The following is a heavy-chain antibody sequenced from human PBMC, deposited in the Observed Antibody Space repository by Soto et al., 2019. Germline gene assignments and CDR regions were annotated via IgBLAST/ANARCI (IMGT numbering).Heavy chain of an antibody. Sequence: SLRLSCTASGFTFGDYAMNWVRQAPGKGLEWVGFIRSKAYGGTPEYAASVKGRFIISREDSKSFAYLEMNSLKTEDTAMYYCTRSDAGNVRFDHWGQGTLVTVSS. J-gene: IGHJ4*02. D-gene: IGHD6-13*01. CDR1: GFTFGDYA. CDR2: IRSKAYGGTP. V-gene: IGHV3-49*04. CDR3: TRSDAGNVRFDH.